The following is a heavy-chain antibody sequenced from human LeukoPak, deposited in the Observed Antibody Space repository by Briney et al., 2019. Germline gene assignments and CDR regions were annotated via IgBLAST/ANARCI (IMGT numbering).Heavy chain of an antibody. V-gene: IGHV3-43*01. CDR1: GFTFSSYT. CDR3: AKELDTMFFDY. Sequence: GGSLRLSCAASGFTFSSYTIHWVRQASGKGLEWVSLAGWAGGTTFYSDSVRGRFTISRDSGRKSVYLQMNSLTTDDTAFYFCAKELDTMFFDYWGQGALVTVSS. J-gene: IGHJ4*02. D-gene: IGHD3-10*02. CDR2: AGWAGGTT.